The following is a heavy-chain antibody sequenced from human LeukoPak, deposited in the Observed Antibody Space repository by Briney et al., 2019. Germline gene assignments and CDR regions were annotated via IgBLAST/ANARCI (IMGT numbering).Heavy chain of an antibody. D-gene: IGHD3-9*01. CDR1: GFTFSSYG. Sequence: GGSLRPSCAASGFTFSSYGMHWVRQAPGKGLEWAAVISYDGSNKYYADSVKGRFTISRDNSKNTLYLQMNSLRAEDTAVYYCAKEQYYDILTGHDYYYGMDVWGKGTTVTVSS. J-gene: IGHJ6*04. CDR2: ISYDGSNK. CDR3: AKEQYYDILTGHDYYYGMDV. V-gene: IGHV3-30*18.